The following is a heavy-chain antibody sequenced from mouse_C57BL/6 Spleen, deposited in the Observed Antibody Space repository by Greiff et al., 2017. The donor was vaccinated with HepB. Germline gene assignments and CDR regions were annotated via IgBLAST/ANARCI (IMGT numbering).Heavy chain of an antibody. V-gene: IGHV5-9-1*02. CDR2: ISSGGDYI. CDR1: GFTFSSYA. J-gene: IGHJ1*03. CDR3: TRDWYYGSSYDWYFDV. Sequence: EVKLVESGEGLVKPGGSLKLSCAASGFTFSSYAMSWVRQTPEKRLEWVAYISSGGDYIYYADTVKGRFTISRDNARNTLYLQMSSLKSEDTAMYYCTRDWYYGSSYDWYFDVWGTGTTVTVSS. D-gene: IGHD1-1*01.